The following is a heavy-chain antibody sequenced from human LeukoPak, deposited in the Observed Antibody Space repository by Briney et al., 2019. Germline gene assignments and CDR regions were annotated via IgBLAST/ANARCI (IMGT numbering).Heavy chain of an antibody. J-gene: IGHJ4*02. V-gene: IGHV4-39*01. CDR2: IYYSGST. CDR1: GGSISSSSYY. Sequence: SETLSLTCTVSGGSISSSSYYWGWLRQPPGKGLEWIGSIYYSGSTYYNPSLKSRVTISVDTSKNQFSLKLSSVTAADTAVYYCARQLSLNYYDSSGYSDYWGQGTLVTVSS. CDR3: ARQLSLNYYDSSGYSDY. D-gene: IGHD3-22*01.